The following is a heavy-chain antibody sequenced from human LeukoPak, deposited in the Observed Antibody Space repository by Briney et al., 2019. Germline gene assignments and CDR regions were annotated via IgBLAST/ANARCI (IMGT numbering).Heavy chain of an antibody. D-gene: IGHD3-10*01. V-gene: IGHV4-39*01. CDR2: IYYSGGT. Sequence: PSETLSLTCTVSGASISSRSNCWGRIRQPPRKGLEWIGSIYYSGGTYYNPSLKSRVTISVRTSKNQFSLKLNSVTAADTAVYYCGRHSMYESGRYSFDNWGQGTLVTVSS. CDR3: GRHSMYESGRYSFDN. J-gene: IGHJ4*02. CDR1: GASISSRSNC.